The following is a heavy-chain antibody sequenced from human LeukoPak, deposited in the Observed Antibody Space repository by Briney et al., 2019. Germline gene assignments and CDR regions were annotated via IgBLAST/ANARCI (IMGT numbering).Heavy chain of an antibody. CDR2: IYTSGST. CDR3: ARLLLTRVMGGYFDY. V-gene: IGHV4-59*10. J-gene: IGHJ4*02. CDR1: GGSFSSYY. Sequence: SETLSLTCAVYGGSFSSYYWSWIRQPAGKGLEWIGRIYTSGSTNYNPSLKSRVTMSVDTSKNQFSLKLSSVTAADTAVYYCARLLLTRVMGGYFDYWGQGTLVTVSS. D-gene: IGHD1-26*01.